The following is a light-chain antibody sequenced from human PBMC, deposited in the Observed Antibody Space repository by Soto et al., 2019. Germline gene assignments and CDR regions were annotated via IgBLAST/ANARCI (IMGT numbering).Light chain of an antibody. Sequence: DIQMTQSPSSLSASVGDRVTITCQASQDISNYLNWYQQKPGKAPKLLIYDASKLETGVPSRFSGSGSGTDFTFTISILQPEDIATYYCQQYDNLPPLAFGGRTKVEIK. V-gene: IGKV1-33*01. J-gene: IGKJ4*01. CDR3: QQYDNLPPLA. CDR2: DAS. CDR1: QDISNY.